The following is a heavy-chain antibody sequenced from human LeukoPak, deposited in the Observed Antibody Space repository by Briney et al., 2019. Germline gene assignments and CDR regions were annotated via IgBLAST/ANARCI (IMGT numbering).Heavy chain of an antibody. CDR2: IIPIFGTA. Sequence: GASVKVSCKASGGTFSSYAISWVRQAPGQGLEWMGGIIPIFGTANYAQKFQGRVTITADESTSTAYMELSSLRSEDTAVYYCAKDRGVIFDSYFDYWGQGTLVTVSS. D-gene: IGHD3/OR15-3a*01. CDR1: GGTFSSYA. V-gene: IGHV1-69*13. J-gene: IGHJ4*02. CDR3: AKDRGVIFDSYFDY.